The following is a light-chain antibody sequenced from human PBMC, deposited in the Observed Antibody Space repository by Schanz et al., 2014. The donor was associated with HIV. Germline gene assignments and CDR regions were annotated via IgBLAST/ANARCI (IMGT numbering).Light chain of an antibody. Sequence: QTVVTQEPSFSVSPGGTVTLTCGLTSGSVSTSSSPSWLQQTPGQAPRTLIYSTNTRSSGVPVRFSGSILGNKAALTITGAQADDESEYYCVLHLGGDIHWVFGGGTKLTVL. CDR2: STN. CDR3: VLHLGGDIHWV. CDR1: SGSVSTSSS. V-gene: IGLV8-61*01. J-gene: IGLJ3*02.